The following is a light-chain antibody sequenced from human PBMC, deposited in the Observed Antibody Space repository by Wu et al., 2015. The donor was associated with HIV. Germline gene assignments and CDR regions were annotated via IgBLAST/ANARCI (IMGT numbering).Light chain of an antibody. V-gene: IGKV1-9*01. CDR3: QQYNSYPWT. CDR1: QGISSY. J-gene: IGKJ1*01. CDR2: AAS. Sequence: DIQLTQSPSFLSASVGDRVTITCRASQGISSYLAWYQQKPGKAPKLLIYAASTLQSGVPSRFSGSGSGTEFTLTISSLQPDDFATYYCQQYNSYPWTFGQGTKVDIK.